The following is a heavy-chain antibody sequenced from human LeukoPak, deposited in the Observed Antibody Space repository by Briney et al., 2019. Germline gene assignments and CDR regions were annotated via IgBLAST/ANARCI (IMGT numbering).Heavy chain of an antibody. D-gene: IGHD3-10*01. Sequence: SETLSLTCTVSGDSPRCNDWSWIRQPPGKGLEWIGYIHYSGSTNYNPSLKSRVTISGDTSKNQFSLKLSSVTAADTAVYYCASSPRGTVYFHHSGQGTLVTVSS. CDR2: IHYSGST. J-gene: IGHJ1*01. CDR3: ASSPRGTVYFHH. V-gene: IGHV4-59*08. CDR1: GDSPRCND.